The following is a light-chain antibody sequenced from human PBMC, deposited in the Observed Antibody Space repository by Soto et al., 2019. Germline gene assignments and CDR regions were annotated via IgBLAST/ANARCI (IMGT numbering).Light chain of an antibody. CDR2: DVS. CDR1: SSDVCAYNF. V-gene: IGLV2-14*03. Sequence: QSVLSQPASVSGSPGQSITISCTGTSSDVCAYNFVSWYQQHPGKVPKLMIFDVSSRPSGVSDRVSGSKSGNPASLTISGLKAEDEGDYYCSSDTSGSTNVFGSGTHLTVL. J-gene: IGLJ1*01. CDR3: SSDTSGSTNV.